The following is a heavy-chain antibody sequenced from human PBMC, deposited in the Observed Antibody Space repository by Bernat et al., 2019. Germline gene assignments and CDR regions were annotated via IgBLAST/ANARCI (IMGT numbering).Heavy chain of an antibody. V-gene: IGHV3-48*03. CDR2: ISSSGSAI. Sequence: EVQLVESGGGLVQPGGSRRLSCAASGFTFSSYELNWVRQAPGKGLEWISYISSSGSAIYYADSVKGRFTISRDNAKNSLYLQMNNLRAEDTAVYYCAREGSFDDFDYWGQGTLVTVSS. CDR1: GFTFSSYE. CDR3: AREGSFDDFDY. D-gene: IGHD2-15*01. J-gene: IGHJ4*02.